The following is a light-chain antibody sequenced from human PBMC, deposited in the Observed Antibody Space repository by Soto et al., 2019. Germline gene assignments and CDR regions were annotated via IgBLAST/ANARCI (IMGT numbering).Light chain of an antibody. V-gene: IGLV2-14*01. J-gene: IGLJ1*01. Sequence: QSALTQPASVSGSPGQSITISCTGTSSDVGGYNYVSWYQQHPGKAPKLMIYDVINRPSGVSNRFSGSKSGNTASLTISGLQAEDEADYYCSSYSTSSTPNYVFGPGTKLTVL. CDR2: DVI. CDR3: SSYSTSSTPNYV. CDR1: SSDVGGYNY.